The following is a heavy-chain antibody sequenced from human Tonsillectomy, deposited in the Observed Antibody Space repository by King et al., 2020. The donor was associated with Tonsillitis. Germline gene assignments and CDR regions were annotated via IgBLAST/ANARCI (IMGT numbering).Heavy chain of an antibody. CDR2: ISHDGSKQ. V-gene: IGHV3-30-3*01. Sequence: VQLVESGGGVVQPGRSLRLSCAASGFTFSRNAIHWVRQAPSKGLEWVATISHDGSKQYYADSVKGRFTISRHNSKHTVSLQMNSLRLEETATYYCARDPRGGGYTPVADYWGQGTLVTVSS. J-gene: IGHJ4*02. D-gene: IGHD5-24*01. CDR1: GFTFSRNA. CDR3: ARDPRGGGYTPVADY.